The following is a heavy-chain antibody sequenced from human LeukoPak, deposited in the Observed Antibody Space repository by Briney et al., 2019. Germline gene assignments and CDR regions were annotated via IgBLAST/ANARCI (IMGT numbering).Heavy chain of an antibody. CDR3: ARRVPANWDFCYYYGMDV. Sequence: PSETLSLTCTVSGGSISSYYWSWIRQPPGKGLEWIGYIYYSKSTNYNPSLKSRVTISVDTSKNQFSLKLSSVTAADTAVYYCARRVPANWDFCYYYGMDVWGQGTSVTVSS. D-gene: IGHD7-27*01. CDR2: IYYSKST. J-gene: IGHJ6*02. CDR1: GGSISSYY. V-gene: IGHV4-59*01.